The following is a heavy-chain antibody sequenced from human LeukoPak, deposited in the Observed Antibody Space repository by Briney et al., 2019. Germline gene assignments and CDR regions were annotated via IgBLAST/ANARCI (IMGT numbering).Heavy chain of an antibody. J-gene: IGHJ2*01. D-gene: IGHD4-23*01. V-gene: IGHV3-23*01. CDR1: GFTFGNFG. CDR2: ITGSTTWT. CDR3: ARKLVSPGTAYFDF. Sequence: GGSLRLSCEASGFTFGNFGMTWVRQAPGKGLQWVSGITGSTTWTYYAASVKGRFTVSRDNSQNTLHLQMNSLRADYTAGDDCARKLVSPGTAYFDFWGGGTPVTVSS.